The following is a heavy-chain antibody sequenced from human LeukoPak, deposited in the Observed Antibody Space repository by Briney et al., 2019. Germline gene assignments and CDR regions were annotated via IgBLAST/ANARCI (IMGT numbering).Heavy chain of an antibody. CDR1: GFTFTNYA. J-gene: IGHJ4*02. CDR3: ARGWGSGNYYSVDS. CDR2: ISYHGSDK. Sequence: GGSLRLSCATSGFTFTNYAVHWVRQAPGKGLEWVALISYHGSDKYYADSVRGRFTISRDDSNNTVDLQMNSLRPEDTAVYYCARGWGSGNYYSVDSWGQGTLVTVSS. D-gene: IGHD3-10*01. V-gene: IGHV3-30-3*01.